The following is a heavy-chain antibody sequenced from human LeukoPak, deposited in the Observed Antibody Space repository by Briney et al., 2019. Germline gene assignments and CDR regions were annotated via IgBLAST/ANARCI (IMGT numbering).Heavy chain of an antibody. CDR2: INWNGDSR. J-gene: IGHJ3*02. CDR3: ARVGNSILGTAMDAFDI. D-gene: IGHD3-3*01. V-gene: IGHV3-20*04. Sequence: RPGGSLRLSCAASGFTFDDYGMSWVRQVPGKGLEWVSFINWNGDSRGYVDSVKGRFTVSRDKATKSLYLEMNSLRDEDTAFFYCARVGNSILGTAMDAFDIWSQGTLVTVSS. CDR1: GFTFDDYG.